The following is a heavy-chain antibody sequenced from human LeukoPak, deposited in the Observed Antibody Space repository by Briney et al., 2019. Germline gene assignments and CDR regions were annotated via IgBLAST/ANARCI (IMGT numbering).Heavy chain of an antibody. CDR2: IYYSGRT. V-gene: IGHV4-59*01. CDR1: YX. D-gene: IGHD4-17*01. J-gene: IGHJ4*02. CDR3: ARDTPLRSFDY. Sequence: YXWSWIRQPPGKGLEWIGYIYYSGRTNYNPSLKSRVTISVDTSKNQFSLKLSSVTAADTAVYYCARDTPLRSFDYWGQGTLVTVSS.